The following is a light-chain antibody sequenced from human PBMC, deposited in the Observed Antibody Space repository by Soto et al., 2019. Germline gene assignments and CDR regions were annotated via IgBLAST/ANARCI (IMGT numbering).Light chain of an antibody. CDR2: HIT. J-gene: IGLJ1*01. V-gene: IGLV2-11*01. CDR1: SRDVGRFEY. Sequence: SVLTQPRSVSGAPGQSVTISCTGTSRDVGRFEYVSWYQQHPGGAPKVVVYHITERPSGGPDRFSGSKSGRTSYRTASGLEAEDEADYSCWSYAGIYNYVFGTGTKV. CDR3: WSYAGIYNYV.